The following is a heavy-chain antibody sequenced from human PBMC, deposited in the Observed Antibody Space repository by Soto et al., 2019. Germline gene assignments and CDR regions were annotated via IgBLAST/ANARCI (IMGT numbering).Heavy chain of an antibody. CDR2: INHSGSS. J-gene: IGHJ4*02. V-gene: IGHV4-34*01. CDR3: ARGREGYSSSWYVD. Sequence: QVQLQQWGAGLLKPSATVSLTCAVYGGSFSNNYWSWIRQPPGKGLEWIGEINHSGSSNYNPSLKSRVTMSVDTSRNQFSMKLSSVTAADTAVYYCARGREGYSSSWYVDWGQGTLVTVSS. CDR1: GGSFSNNY. D-gene: IGHD6-13*01.